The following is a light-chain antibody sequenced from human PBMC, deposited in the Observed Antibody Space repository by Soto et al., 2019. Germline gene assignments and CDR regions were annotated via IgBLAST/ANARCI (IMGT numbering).Light chain of an antibody. CDR3: QQYNSYSPGFT. V-gene: IGKV1-5*03. J-gene: IGKJ4*01. CDR1: QSINSW. CDR2: KPS. Sequence: DIQMTQSPSTLSASVGDRVTITCRASQSINSWLAWYQQKPGKAPKLLIYKPSSLESGVPSSFSGSGSGTECTLTISSLQPDDFATYYCQQYNSYSPGFTFGGGTKVEIK.